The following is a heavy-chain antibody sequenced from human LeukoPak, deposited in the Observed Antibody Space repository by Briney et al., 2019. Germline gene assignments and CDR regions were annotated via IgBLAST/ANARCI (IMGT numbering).Heavy chain of an antibody. V-gene: IGHV4-38-2*02. CDR3: ARGLIRDNWFDP. CDR2: SGST. CDR1: GYSISSGYY. D-gene: IGHD3-22*01. Sequence: SETLSLTCTVSGYSISSGYYWGWIRQPPGKGLEWIGSGSTYYNPSLKSRVTISVDTSKNQFSLKLSSVTAADTAVYYCARGLIRDNWFDPWGQGTLVTVSS. J-gene: IGHJ5*02.